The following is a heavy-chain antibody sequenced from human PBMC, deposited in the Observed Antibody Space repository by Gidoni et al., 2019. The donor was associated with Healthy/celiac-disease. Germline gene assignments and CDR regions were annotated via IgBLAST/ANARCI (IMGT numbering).Heavy chain of an antibody. Sequence: EVQLLESGGGLVQPGGSLRLFCAAPGFTFSSYAMSWVRQAPGKGLEWVSAISGSGGSTYYADSVKGRFTISRDNSKNTLYLQMNSLRAEDTAVYYCAKARGGVVVTHWGQGTLVTVSS. CDR3: AKARGGVVVTH. J-gene: IGHJ4*02. CDR2: ISGSGGST. CDR1: GFTFSSYA. D-gene: IGHD3-22*01. V-gene: IGHV3-23*01.